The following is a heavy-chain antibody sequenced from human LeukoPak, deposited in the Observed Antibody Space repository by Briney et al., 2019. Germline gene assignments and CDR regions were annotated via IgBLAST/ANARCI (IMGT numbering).Heavy chain of an antibody. V-gene: IGHV3-48*02. J-gene: IGHJ4*02. D-gene: IGHD2-21*01. CDR2: ISSSSTTI. CDR1: GFTFSDHS. CDR3: ARERVIAAAGDGFDS. Sequence: GGSLRLSCAASGFTFSDHSMNWVRQAPGKGLEWVSYISSSSTTIFYADSVKGRFTISRDNAKNSLFLQMNGLRDEDTALYYCARERVIAAAGDGFDSWGQGTLVTVSS.